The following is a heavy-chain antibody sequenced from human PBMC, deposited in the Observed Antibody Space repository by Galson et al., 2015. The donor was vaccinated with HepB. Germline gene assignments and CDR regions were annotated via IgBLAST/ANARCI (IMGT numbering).Heavy chain of an antibody. CDR3: AKDRLLSSFYYSVPHY. D-gene: IGHD6-25*01. J-gene: IGHJ4*02. CDR2: ITGNGATT. CDR1: GFSFNNYA. Sequence: SLRLSCAASGFSFNNYAMNWVRQAPGKGLEWVSSITGNGATTDYADSVKGRFTISRDNSKNTLYLQMNSLRVEDSALYYCAKDRLLSSFYYSVPHYWGQGTLVTVSS. V-gene: IGHV3-23*01.